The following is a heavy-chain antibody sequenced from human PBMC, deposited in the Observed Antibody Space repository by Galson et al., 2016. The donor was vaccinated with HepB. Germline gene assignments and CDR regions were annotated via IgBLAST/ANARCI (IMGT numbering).Heavy chain of an antibody. CDR2: IWNDGSNK. J-gene: IGHJ6*02. D-gene: IGHD3-22*01. CDR1: GFTFSSYG. CDR3: AREDEPSGYSPFMDV. V-gene: IGHV3-33*01. Sequence: SLRLSCAGSGFTFSSYGMHWVRQAPGKGLEWVTVIWNDGSNKYYADSVKGRFTISRDHSKNTQYLQMNSLRAEDTAVYYCAREDEPSGYSPFMDVWGQGTTVTVSS.